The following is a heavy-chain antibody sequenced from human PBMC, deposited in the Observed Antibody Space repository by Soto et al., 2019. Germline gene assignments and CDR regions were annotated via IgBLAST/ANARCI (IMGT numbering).Heavy chain of an antibody. D-gene: IGHD3-3*01. V-gene: IGHV1-8*01. CDR2: MNPNSGNT. CDR3: ARDRITTRGDAFDL. J-gene: IGHJ3*01. Sequence: ASVKVSCKASRYTFTSYDINWVRQATGQGLEWMGWMNPNSGNTSYAQKFQGRVTITTDRSMSTAYMELTSLKSEDTAVYYCARDRITTRGDAFDLWGQGTMVTVSS. CDR1: RYTFTSYD.